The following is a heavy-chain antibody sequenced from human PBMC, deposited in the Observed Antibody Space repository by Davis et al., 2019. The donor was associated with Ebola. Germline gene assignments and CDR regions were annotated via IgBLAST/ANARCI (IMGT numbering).Heavy chain of an antibody. CDR1: GGSVSSNNHF. V-gene: IGHV4-61*01. D-gene: IGHD2-2*01. CDR3: ARGIREVGLYYGMDV. CDR2: IYYTGRGNT. Sequence: MPGGSLRLSCTVSGGSVSSNNHFWTWMRQPPGKGLEWIGYIYYTGRGNTYYNPSLKSRVTISVDTSKNQFSLKLSSVTAADTAVYYCARGIREVGLYYGMDVWGKGTTVTVSS. J-gene: IGHJ6*04.